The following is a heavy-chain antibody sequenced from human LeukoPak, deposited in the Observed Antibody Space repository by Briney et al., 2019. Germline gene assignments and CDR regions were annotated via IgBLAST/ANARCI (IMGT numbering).Heavy chain of an antibody. CDR3: AREGGYCTNGVCAQGSYYYYMDV. D-gene: IGHD2-8*01. CDR2: IYSGGST. V-gene: IGHV3-53*01. J-gene: IGHJ6*03. CDR1: GFTVSSNY. Sequence: PGGSLRLSCAASGFTVSSNYMSWVRQAPGKGLEWVSVIYSGGSTYYADSVKGRFTNSRDNSKNTLYLQMNSLRAEDTAVYYCAREGGYCTNGVCAQGSYYYYMDVWGKGTTVTVSS.